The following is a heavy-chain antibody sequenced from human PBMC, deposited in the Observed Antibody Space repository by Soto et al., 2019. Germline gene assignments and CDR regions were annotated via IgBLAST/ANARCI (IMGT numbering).Heavy chain of an antibody. CDR2: IYYSGST. CDR3: ARDGPDDYGDYYYGMDV. J-gene: IGHJ6*02. CDR1: GGSISSYY. V-gene: IGHV4-59*01. D-gene: IGHD4-17*01. Sequence: SETLSLTCTVSGGSISSYYWSWIRQPPGKGLEWIGYIYYSGSTNYNPSLKSRVTISVDTSKNQFSLKLSSVTAADTAVYYCARDGPDDYGDYYYGMDVWGQGTTVTVSS.